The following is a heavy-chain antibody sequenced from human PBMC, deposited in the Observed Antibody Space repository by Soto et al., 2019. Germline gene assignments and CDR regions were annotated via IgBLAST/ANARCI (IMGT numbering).Heavy chain of an antibody. CDR3: ERAPGVRGAPSYGMDV. CDR1: GYTFTDYF. Sequence: QVQLIQSGADVKKPGASVKVSCKASGYTFTDYFIHWVRQAPGQGLEWMGWINPNSGDTNYAPKFQGRVTMTKDTSISTAYMELSRLRYDDTAVYYCERAPGVRGAPSYGMDVWGQGPTVTVSS. CDR2: INPNSGDT. V-gene: IGHV1-2*02. D-gene: IGHD3-10*01. J-gene: IGHJ6*02.